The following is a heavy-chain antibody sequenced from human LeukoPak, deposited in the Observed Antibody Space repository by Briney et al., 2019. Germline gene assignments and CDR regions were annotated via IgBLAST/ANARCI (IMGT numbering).Heavy chain of an antibody. J-gene: IGHJ4*02. Sequence: PGGSLRLSCAASGFTFSSYAMSWVRQAPGKGLEWVSVISGSGGSTYYADSVKGRFTISRDNSKNTPYLQMNSLRAEDTAVYYCAKEMSVAGYYFDYWGQGTLVTVSS. CDR2: ISGSGGST. CDR1: GFTFSSYA. V-gene: IGHV3-23*01. D-gene: IGHD6-19*01. CDR3: AKEMSVAGYYFDY.